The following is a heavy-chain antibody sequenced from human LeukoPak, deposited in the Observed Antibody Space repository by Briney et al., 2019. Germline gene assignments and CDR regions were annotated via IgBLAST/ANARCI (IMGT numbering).Heavy chain of an antibody. CDR2: ISYDGSNK. D-gene: IGHD3-10*01. Sequence: GGSLRLSCAASGFTFSSYAMHWVRQAPGKGLEWVAVISYDGSNKYYADTVKGRFTISRDNSKNTLYLQMNSLIAEDMAVYYCAKDIGSMVRGVIIDYWGQGTLVTVSS. CDR1: GFTFSSYA. V-gene: IGHV3-30*18. J-gene: IGHJ4*02. CDR3: AKDIGSMVRGVIIDY.